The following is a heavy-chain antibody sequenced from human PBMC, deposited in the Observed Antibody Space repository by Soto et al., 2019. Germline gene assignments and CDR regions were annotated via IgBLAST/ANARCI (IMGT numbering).Heavy chain of an antibody. J-gene: IGHJ4*02. CDR2: TYYRSKWYN. CDR1: GDSVSSNSAA. V-gene: IGHV6-1*01. D-gene: IGHD3-22*01. Sequence: PSQTLSLTCVISGDSVSSNSAAWNWIRQSPSRGLEWLGRTYYRSKWYNDYAVSVKSRITINPDTSKNQFSLQLNSVTPEDTAVYYCARGLPPYYDDSSGYYYRGHYFDYWGQGTLVTVS. CDR3: ARGLPPYYDDSSGYYYRGHYFDY.